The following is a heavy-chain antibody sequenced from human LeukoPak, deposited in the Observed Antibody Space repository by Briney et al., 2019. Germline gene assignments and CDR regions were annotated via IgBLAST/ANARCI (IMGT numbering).Heavy chain of an antibody. CDR1: GFTFSDYY. D-gene: IGHD2-2*01. CDR3: ARDIWVVPAAMAY. Sequence: GGSLRLSCAASGFTFSDYYMSWIRQAPGKGLEWVAVISYDGSNKYYADSVKGRFTISRDNSKNTLYLQMNSLRAEDTAVYYCARDIWVVPAAMAYWGQGTLVTVSS. J-gene: IGHJ4*02. CDR2: ISYDGSNK. V-gene: IGHV3-30-3*01.